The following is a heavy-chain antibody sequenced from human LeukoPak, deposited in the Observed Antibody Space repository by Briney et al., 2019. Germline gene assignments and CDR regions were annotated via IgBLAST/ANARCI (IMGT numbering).Heavy chain of an antibody. D-gene: IGHD2-2*01. CDR3: AKASDIVVVPAAMEDY. CDR2: ISGSGGST. V-gene: IGHV3-23*01. CDR1: GFTFSSYA. J-gene: IGHJ4*02. Sequence: PGGPLRLSCAASGFTFSSYAMSWVRQAPGKGLEWVSAISGSGGSTYYADSVRGRFTISRDNSKNTLYLQMNSLRAEDTAIYYCAKASDIVVVPAAMEDYWGQGTLVTVSS.